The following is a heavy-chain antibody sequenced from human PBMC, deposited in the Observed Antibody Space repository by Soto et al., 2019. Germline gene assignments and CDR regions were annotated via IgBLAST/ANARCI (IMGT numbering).Heavy chain of an antibody. V-gene: IGHV4-61*01. J-gene: IGHJ4*02. CDR3: ARGYSDYEFDY. Sequence: SETLSLTCTVSGGSVSNISDYWSWVRQPPGKGLEWIGYIYYGGSTNYNPSLKSRVTISVDTSKNQFSLNLSSVTAADTAVYYCARGYSDYEFDYWGQGTLVTVSS. CDR2: IYYGGST. D-gene: IGHD5-12*01. CDR1: GGSVSNISDY.